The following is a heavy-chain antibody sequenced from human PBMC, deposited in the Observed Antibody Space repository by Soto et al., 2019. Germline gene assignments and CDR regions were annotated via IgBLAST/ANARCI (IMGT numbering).Heavy chain of an antibody. CDR2: INPDGTLK. V-gene: IGHV3-7*03. D-gene: IGHD2-21*02. Sequence: EVQLVESGGGLVQPGGSLRLSCAASGFALSGYWMTWVRQARGKGLEWVASINPDGTLKYYVDSVKGRFTISRDNADNSLFLQMISLRVEDTAVYYCARWESGDWYLGIWGQGTLVTVSS. CDR3: ARWESGDWYLGI. J-gene: IGHJ4*02. CDR1: GFALSGYW.